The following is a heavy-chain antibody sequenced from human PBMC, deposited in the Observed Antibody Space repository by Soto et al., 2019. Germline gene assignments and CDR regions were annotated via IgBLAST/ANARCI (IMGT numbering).Heavy chain of an antibody. CDR1: GFTFSDYY. D-gene: IGHD6-13*01. CDR2: ISSSSRYI. J-gene: IGHJ4*02. V-gene: IGHV3-11*03. CDR3: ARSFFQQQVVPFDY. Sequence: PGGSLRLSCAASGFTFSDYYMSWIRQAPGKGLEWVSYISSSSRYINYADSVKGRFTISRDNAKNSLYLQMNSLRAEDTAVYYCARSFFQQQVVPFDYWGQGTLVTVSS.